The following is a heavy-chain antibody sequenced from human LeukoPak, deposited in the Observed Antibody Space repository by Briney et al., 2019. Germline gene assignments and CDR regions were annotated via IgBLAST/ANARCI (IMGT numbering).Heavy chain of an antibody. J-gene: IGHJ4*02. D-gene: IGHD3-22*01. Sequence: SETLSLTCTVSGGSISSYYWSWIRQPPGKGLEWIGYIYYGGSTNYNPSLKSRVTISVDTSKNQFSLKLSSVTAADTAVYYCARLDSRVYYFDYWGQGTLVTVSS. CDR3: ARLDSRVYYFDY. V-gene: IGHV4-59*08. CDR2: IYYGGST. CDR1: GGSISSYY.